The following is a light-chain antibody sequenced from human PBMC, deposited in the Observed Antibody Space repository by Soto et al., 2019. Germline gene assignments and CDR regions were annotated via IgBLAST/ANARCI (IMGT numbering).Light chain of an antibody. CDR1: QSISSW. J-gene: IGKJ2*01. Sequence: DIQMTQSPSTLSASVGDRVTITCRASQSISSWLAWYQQKPGKAPKLLIYKATSLESGAPSRFSGSGSGTEFTLLISSLQPDDFATYHCQQYNSYPYTFDQGTKVEIK. CDR3: QQYNSYPYT. V-gene: IGKV1-5*03. CDR2: KAT.